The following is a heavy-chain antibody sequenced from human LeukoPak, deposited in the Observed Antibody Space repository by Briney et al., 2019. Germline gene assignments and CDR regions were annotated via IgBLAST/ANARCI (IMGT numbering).Heavy chain of an antibody. J-gene: IGHJ4*02. Sequence: SETLSLTCTVSGGSISSSSYYWGWIRQPPGKGLEWIGSIYYSGSTYYNPSLKSRVTISVDTSKSQFSLKLSSVTAADTAVYYCARGDHDYGDYWGQGTLVTVSS. CDR1: GGSISSSSYY. D-gene: IGHD3-16*01. CDR2: IYYSGST. V-gene: IGHV4-39*01. CDR3: ARGDHDYGDY.